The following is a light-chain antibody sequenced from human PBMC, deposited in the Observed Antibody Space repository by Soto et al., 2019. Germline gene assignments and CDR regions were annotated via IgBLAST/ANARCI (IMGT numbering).Light chain of an antibody. CDR1: QYVSSF. V-gene: IGKV3-11*01. J-gene: IGKJ3*01. CDR3: QHRNNRPFS. CDR2: DAS. Sequence: EVMLTQSPATLSLSPGERATLSCRASQYVSSFLAWYQQKAGQAPRLLIYDASHRATGIPARFSGSGSGTDFTLTINSLEPEDFAVYYCQHRNNRPFSFGPGTKVDIK.